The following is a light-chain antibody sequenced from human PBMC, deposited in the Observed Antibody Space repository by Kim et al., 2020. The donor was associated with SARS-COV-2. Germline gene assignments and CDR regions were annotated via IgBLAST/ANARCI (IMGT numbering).Light chain of an antibody. CDR1: QSVGNY. V-gene: IGKV3-11*01. CDR2: DTS. J-gene: IGKJ4*01. CDR3: QQRSGWPPSLT. Sequence: PGERATLYGRASQSVGNYLAWYQHKPGQAPRLLIYDTSNRDTGVPARFSGSGSGTDFALTINSLEPEDFAVYYCQQRSGWPPSLTFGGGTKVEI.